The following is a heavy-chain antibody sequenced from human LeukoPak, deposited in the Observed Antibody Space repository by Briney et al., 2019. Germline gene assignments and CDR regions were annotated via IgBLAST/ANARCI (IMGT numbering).Heavy chain of an antibody. Sequence: GRSLRLSCAASGFTFSGYGMHWVRQAPGQGLEWVAGIWYDGSNKYYADSVKGRFTISRDNSKNTLYLQMNSLRAEDTAVYYCAREAVAQRGFDYWGQGPLVTVSS. CDR1: GFTFSGYG. J-gene: IGHJ4*02. V-gene: IGHV3-33*01. CDR3: AREAVAQRGFDY. CDR2: IWYDGSNK. D-gene: IGHD6-19*01.